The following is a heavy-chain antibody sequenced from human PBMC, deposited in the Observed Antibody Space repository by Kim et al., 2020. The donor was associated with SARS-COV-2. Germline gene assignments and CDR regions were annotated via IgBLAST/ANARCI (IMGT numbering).Heavy chain of an antibody. D-gene: IGHD6-13*01. CDR3: ARDPLSGDSSSWYYYYYGMDV. Sequence: GGSLRLSCAASGFTFSSYSMNWVRQAPGKGLEWVSSISSSSSYIYYADSVKGRFTISRDNAKNSLYLQMNSLRAEDTAVYYCARDPLSGDSSSWYYYYYGMDVWGQGTTVTVSS. CDR2: ISSSSSYI. J-gene: IGHJ6*02. V-gene: IGHV3-21*01. CDR1: GFTFSSYS.